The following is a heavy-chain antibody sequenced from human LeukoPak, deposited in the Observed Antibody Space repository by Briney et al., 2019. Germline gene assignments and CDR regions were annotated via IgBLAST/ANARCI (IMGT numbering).Heavy chain of an antibody. CDR3: ARDIHWAFDY. CDR2: ISSSTSRI. Sequence: GGYLRLSCGASGFTFNSYSMNWVRQAPGKGLEWVSYISSSTSRIYYADSVKGRFTISRDSARRSLFLQMNSLRDEDTAVYYCARDIHWAFDYWGQGTLVTVSS. V-gene: IGHV3-48*02. D-gene: IGHD7-27*01. J-gene: IGHJ4*02. CDR1: GFTFNSYS.